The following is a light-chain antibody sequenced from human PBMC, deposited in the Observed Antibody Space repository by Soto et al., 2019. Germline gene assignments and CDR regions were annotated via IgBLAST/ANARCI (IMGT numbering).Light chain of an antibody. J-gene: IGLJ2*01. CDR3: ASWDDSLNGLV. Sequence: QSVLTQPPSLSGTPGQRVTISCSGSRSNIGGHIVNWYQQLPGMAPKLLMSANNQRSSGVPERFSGSKSGSSASLAISVLQSEDEAAYYCASWDDSLNGLVFGGGTKVTVL. V-gene: IGLV1-44*01. CDR2: ANN. CDR1: RSNIGGHI.